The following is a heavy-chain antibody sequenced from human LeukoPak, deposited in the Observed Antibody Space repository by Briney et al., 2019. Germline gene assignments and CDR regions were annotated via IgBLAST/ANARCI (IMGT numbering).Heavy chain of an antibody. J-gene: IGHJ3*02. CDR2: IKQHGSEK. D-gene: IGHD3-16*01. CDR3: ATVMMNTHNAFDI. Sequence: GGSLKLSCEASGFSFSNYWMTWVRQAPGKGLEWVANIKQHGSEKDYVDSVKGRFTLSRDNAKNSVYLQMNSLRAEDTAVYYCATVMMNTHNAFDIWGQGTVVTVSS. CDR1: GFSFSNYW. V-gene: IGHV3-7*05.